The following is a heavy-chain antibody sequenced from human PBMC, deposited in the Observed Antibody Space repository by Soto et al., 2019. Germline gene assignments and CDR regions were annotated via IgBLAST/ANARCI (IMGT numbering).Heavy chain of an antibody. Sequence: GGSLRLSCAASGFTVSSNYMSWVRQAPGKGLEWVSVIYGDGRKYYADSMKGRFTISRDNSKNTLYLQMNSLRAEDTAVYYCAKGLGYYDSSGSPDAFDIWGQGTMVTVSS. CDR2: IYGDGRK. CDR3: AKGLGYYDSSGSPDAFDI. CDR1: GFTVSSNY. J-gene: IGHJ3*02. D-gene: IGHD3-22*01. V-gene: IGHV3-53*01.